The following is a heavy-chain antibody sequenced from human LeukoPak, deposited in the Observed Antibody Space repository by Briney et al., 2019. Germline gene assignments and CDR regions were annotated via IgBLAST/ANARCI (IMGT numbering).Heavy chain of an antibody. Sequence: PGRSLRLSCAASGFTFSTYGMHWVRQAPGKGLEWVAVIRYDGNNKFYVDSVRGRFTISRDNSKNTLYLQMNSLRAEGTAVYYCARAYYSDITDYPYIGYWGQGVLVTVSS. CDR3: ARAYYSDITDYPYIGY. J-gene: IGHJ4*02. V-gene: IGHV3-33*01. D-gene: IGHD3-22*01. CDR2: IRYDGNNK. CDR1: GFTFSTYG.